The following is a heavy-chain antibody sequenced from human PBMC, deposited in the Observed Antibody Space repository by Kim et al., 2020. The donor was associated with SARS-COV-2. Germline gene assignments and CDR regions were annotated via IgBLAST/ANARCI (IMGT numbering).Heavy chain of an antibody. Sequence: GGSLRLSCAASGFTFDDYAMHWVRQAPGKGLEWVSGISWNSGSIGYADSVKGRFTISRDNAKNSLYLQMNSLRAEDTALYYCAKVPLGIAVAGGPFDYWGQGTLVTVSS. CDR1: GFTFDDYA. CDR2: ISWNSGSI. CDR3: AKVPLGIAVAGGPFDY. V-gene: IGHV3-9*01. D-gene: IGHD6-19*01. J-gene: IGHJ4*02.